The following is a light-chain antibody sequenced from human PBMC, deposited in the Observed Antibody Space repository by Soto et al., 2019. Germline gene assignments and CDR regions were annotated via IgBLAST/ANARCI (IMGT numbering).Light chain of an antibody. CDR1: SSDVGGYNY. J-gene: IGLJ1*01. V-gene: IGLV2-14*01. CDR3: GSYTSSSTLV. Sequence: QSALTQPASVSGSPGQSITISCTGTSSDVGGYNYVSWYQQHPGKAPKLIIYDVSNRPSGVSNRFSGSKSGNTASLTISGLQAEDEADYYCGSYTSSSTLVFGTGTKLTVL. CDR2: DVS.